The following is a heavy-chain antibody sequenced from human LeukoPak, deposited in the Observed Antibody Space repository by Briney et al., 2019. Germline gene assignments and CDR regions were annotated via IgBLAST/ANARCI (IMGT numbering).Heavy chain of an antibody. Sequence: PSETLSLTCTVSGGSISSYYWSWIRQPAGKGLEWVGRIYTSGSTNYNPSLKSRVTMSVDTSRNQFSLKLSSVTAADTAVYYCARAGNPYTGYSSSWYYYYYMDVWGEGTTVTVSS. J-gene: IGHJ6*03. CDR1: GGSISSYY. D-gene: IGHD6-13*01. CDR2: IYTSGST. V-gene: IGHV4-4*07. CDR3: ARAGNPYTGYSSSWYYYYYMDV.